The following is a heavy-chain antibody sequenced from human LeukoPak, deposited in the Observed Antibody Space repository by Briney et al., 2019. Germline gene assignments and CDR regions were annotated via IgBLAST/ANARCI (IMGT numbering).Heavy chain of an antibody. J-gene: IGHJ4*02. CDR2: IRQDGSVK. D-gene: IGHD3-10*01. V-gene: IGHV3-7*01. CDR3: AREGVGGFDS. Sequence: GGSLRLSCAASGFTFSSYAMSWVRQAPGKGLEWVANIRQDGSVKSYADSVKGRFTISRDNAKNSLYVQMDSLRAEDTAVYYCAREGVGGFDSWGQGTLVTVSS. CDR1: GFTFSSYA.